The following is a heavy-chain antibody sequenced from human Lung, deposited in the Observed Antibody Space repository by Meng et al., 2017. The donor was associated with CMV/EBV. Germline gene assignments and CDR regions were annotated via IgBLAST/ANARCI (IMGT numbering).Heavy chain of an antibody. D-gene: IGHD3-22*01. CDR2: IYHSGST. CDR1: ISSSNW. V-gene: IGHV4-4*02. Sequence: ISSSNWWSWVRQPPGKGLEWIGEIYHSGSTNYNPSLKSRVTISVDKSKNQFSLKLSSVTAADTAVYYCASGGEYYYDSSGYYGYSDYWGQGTLVTVSS. J-gene: IGHJ4*02. CDR3: ASGGEYYYDSSGYYGYSDY.